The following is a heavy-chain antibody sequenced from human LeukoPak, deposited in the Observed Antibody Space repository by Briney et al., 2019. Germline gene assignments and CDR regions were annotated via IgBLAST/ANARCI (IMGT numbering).Heavy chain of an antibody. CDR3: ARPRYSSGWYDY. V-gene: IGHV5-51*01. Sequence: GESLRISCKGSGYSFSNFWIAWVRQMPGKGLEWMGIIYPGDSDTTYSPSFRGQVTISADKSSGTAYLQWSSLKASDTAMYYCARPRYSSGWYDYWGQGTLVTVSS. CDR1: GYSFSNFW. J-gene: IGHJ4*02. D-gene: IGHD6-19*01. CDR2: IYPGDSDT.